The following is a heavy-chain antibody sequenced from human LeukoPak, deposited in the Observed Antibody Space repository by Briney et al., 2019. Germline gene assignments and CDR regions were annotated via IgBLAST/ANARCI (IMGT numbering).Heavy chain of an antibody. CDR1: GASISSCY. CDR3: ARLSADSSSSRGFDY. D-gene: IGHD2-2*01. CDR2: IYTSGST. Sequence: SETLSLTCTVSGASISSCYWTWIRQPAGKGLEWIGRIYTSGSTNYNPSLKSRVAMSVDTSKNQFSLKLSSVTAADTAVYYCARLSADSSSSRGFDYWGQGTLVTVSS. V-gene: IGHV4-4*07. J-gene: IGHJ4*02.